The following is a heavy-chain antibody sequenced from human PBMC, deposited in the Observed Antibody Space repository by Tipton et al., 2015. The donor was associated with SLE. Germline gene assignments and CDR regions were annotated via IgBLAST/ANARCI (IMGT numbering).Heavy chain of an antibody. V-gene: IGHV3-13*01. CDR1: GFTFSSYD. D-gene: IGHD6-25*01. Sequence: SLRLSCAASGFTFSSYDMHWVRQATGKGLEWVSAIGTAGDTYYPGSVKGRFTISRDNSKNTLYLQMNSQRAEDTAVYYCAFPSPVFGSGSGGGFDFWGQGTMVTVSS. CDR2: IGTAGDT. CDR3: AFPSPVFGSGSGGGFDF. J-gene: IGHJ3*01.